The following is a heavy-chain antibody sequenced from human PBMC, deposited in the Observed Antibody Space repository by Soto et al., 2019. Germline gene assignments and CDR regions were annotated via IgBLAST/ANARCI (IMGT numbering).Heavy chain of an antibody. J-gene: IGHJ4*02. D-gene: IGHD3-16*01. CDR3: ARHEGGGVVDY. V-gene: IGHV4-39*01. Sequence: QLQLQESGPGLVKPSETLSLTCTVSGGSISSSSYYWGWIRQPPGKGLEWIGSIYYSGSTYYNPSLKRRVPISVDTPKNHFSLKLRAGTAADTAVYYCARHEGGGVVDYWGQGTLVTVSS. CDR2: IYYSGST. CDR1: GGSISSSSYY.